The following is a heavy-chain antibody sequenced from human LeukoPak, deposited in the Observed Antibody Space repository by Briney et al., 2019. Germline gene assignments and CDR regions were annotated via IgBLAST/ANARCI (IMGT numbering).Heavy chain of an antibody. J-gene: IGHJ6*03. CDR1: GFTFDDYG. CDR2: INWNGGST. CDR3: ARLAAPRPRAYYYYYMDV. Sequence: PGGSLRLSXAASGFTFDDYGMSWVCQAPGKGLEWVSGINWNGGSTGYADSVKGRFTISRDNAKNSLYLQMNSLRAEDAALYYCARLAAPRPRAYYYYYMDVWGKGTTVTVSS. D-gene: IGHD6-6*01. V-gene: IGHV3-20*04.